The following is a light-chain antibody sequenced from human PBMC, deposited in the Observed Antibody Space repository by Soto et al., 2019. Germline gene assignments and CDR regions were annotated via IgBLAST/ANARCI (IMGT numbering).Light chain of an antibody. J-gene: IGKJ3*01. CDR2: DAS. V-gene: IGKV1-33*01. Sequence: DIQMTQSPSSLSASVGDRVTITCQASQDIGNHLNWYQQKPGKTPRFLIYDASNLETGVPSRFSGSGSGTYFTFTISSLQPEDIATYYCQHYDSPPPFTFGPGTKVDIK. CDR1: QDIGNH. CDR3: QHYDSPPPFT.